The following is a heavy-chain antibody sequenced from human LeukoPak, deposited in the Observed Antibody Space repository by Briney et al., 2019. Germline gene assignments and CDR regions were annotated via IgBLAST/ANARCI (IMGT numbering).Heavy chain of an antibody. J-gene: IGHJ4*02. CDR1: GFTFSSYG. D-gene: IGHD5-12*01. V-gene: IGHV3-48*02. Sequence: GGSLRLSCAASGFTFSSYGMNWVRQAPGKRLEWVSYISSYSDSVYYADSVKGRFTISRDNAENSLYLQMNSLRDEDTAVYYRARAMRSGYDYWGQGTLVTVSS. CDR3: ARAMRSGYDY. CDR2: ISSYSDSV.